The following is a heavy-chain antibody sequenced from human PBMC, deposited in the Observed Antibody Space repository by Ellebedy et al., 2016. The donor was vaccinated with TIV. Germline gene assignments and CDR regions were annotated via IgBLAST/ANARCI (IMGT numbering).Heavy chain of an antibody. CDR3: AREITFGGLRMLDP. J-gene: IGHJ5*02. V-gene: IGHV3-21*01. D-gene: IGHD3-16*01. Sequence: PGGSLRLSCAGSGFTFRSYSMNWVRQAPGKGLAWVSSISSSSSYIYYVDSVKGRFTISRDNAKNSLYLQMNSLRAEDTAVYYCAREITFGGLRMLDPWGQGTLVTVSS. CDR1: GFTFRSYS. CDR2: ISSSSSYI.